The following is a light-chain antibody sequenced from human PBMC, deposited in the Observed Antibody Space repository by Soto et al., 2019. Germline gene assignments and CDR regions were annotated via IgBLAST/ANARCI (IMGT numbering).Light chain of an antibody. J-gene: IGKJ1*01. CDR3: QQYNSWPPWT. Sequence: EIVLTQSPGTLSLSPEERATLSCRSIQSVSSTNLAWYQQKPGQTPRLLIYAASTRATGIPARFSGSGSGSEFTLTISSLQSEDFAVYYCQQYNSWPPWTFGQGTKVDIK. CDR1: QSVSSTN. V-gene: IGKV3-15*01. CDR2: AAS.